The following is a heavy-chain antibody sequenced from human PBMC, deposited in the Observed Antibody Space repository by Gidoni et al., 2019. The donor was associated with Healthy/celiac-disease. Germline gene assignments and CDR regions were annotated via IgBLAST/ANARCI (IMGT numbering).Heavy chain of an antibody. Sequence: EVQLVESGGGLIQPGGSLRLSCAASGFTVSRNYMSWVRQAPGKGLEWVSVIYSGGSTYYADSVKGRFTISRDNSKNTLYLQMNSLRDEDTAVYYCARAKTYYYDSSGYHLDYWGQGTLVTVSS. CDR3: ARAKTYYYDSSGYHLDY. D-gene: IGHD3-22*01. CDR1: GFTVSRNY. J-gene: IGHJ4*02. V-gene: IGHV3-53*01. CDR2: IYSGGST.